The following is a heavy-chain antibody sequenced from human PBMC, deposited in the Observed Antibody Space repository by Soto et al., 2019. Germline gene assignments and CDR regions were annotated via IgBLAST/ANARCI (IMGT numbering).Heavy chain of an antibody. CDR1: GDSVSSNSAA. V-gene: IGHV6-1*01. D-gene: IGHD3-10*01. J-gene: IGHJ6*02. Sequence: SQTLSLTCAISGDSVSSNSAAWNWIRQSPSRGLEWLGRTYYRSKWYNDYAVSVKSRITINPDTSKNQFSLQLNSVTPEDTAVYYCARDPITMVRGVIYYYYGMDVWGQGTTVTVSS. CDR3: ARDPITMVRGVIYYYYGMDV. CDR2: TYYRSKWYN.